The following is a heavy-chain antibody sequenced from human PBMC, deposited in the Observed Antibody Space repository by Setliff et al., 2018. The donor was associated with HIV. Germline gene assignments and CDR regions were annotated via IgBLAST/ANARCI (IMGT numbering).Heavy chain of an antibody. CDR3: ARVKGGSYSYYYYGMDV. D-gene: IGHD1-26*01. Sequence: SETLSLTCTVSGASISSHYWSWIRQPPGKGLEWIGSIYYSGSTNYNPSLKSRVTISVDTSKNQFSLKLSSVTAADTAVYYCARVKGGSYSYYYYGMDVWGQGTTVTVSS. J-gene: IGHJ6*02. CDR2: IYYSGST. V-gene: IGHV4-59*11. CDR1: GASISSHY.